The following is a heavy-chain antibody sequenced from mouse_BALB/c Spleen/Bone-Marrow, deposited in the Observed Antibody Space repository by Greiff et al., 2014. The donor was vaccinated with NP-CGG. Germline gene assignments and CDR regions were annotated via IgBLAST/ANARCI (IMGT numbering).Heavy chain of an antibody. V-gene: IGHV1-18*01. Sequence: EVQLQQSRPELVKPGTSVKISCKTSGYTFTEYTIHWVKQSHGKSLEWIGGINPNNGVTAYNQKFRGKATLTVDKSSSTAYMELRSLTSEDSAVYYCARRQLGPAWFAYWDQGTLVTVSA. J-gene: IGHJ3*01. CDR3: ARRQLGPAWFAY. CDR2: INPNNGVT. CDR1: GYTFTEYT. D-gene: IGHD3-2*01.